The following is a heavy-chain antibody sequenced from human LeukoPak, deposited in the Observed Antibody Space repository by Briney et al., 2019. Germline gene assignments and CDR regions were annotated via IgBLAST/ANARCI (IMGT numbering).Heavy chain of an antibody. V-gene: IGHV1-18*01. D-gene: IGHD6-6*01. J-gene: IGHJ4*02. CDR3: AKAGAYSSSSHFDY. CDR1: GYTFTSYG. Sequence: ASVKVSCKASGYTFTSYGISWVRQAPGQGLERMGWISGYNGNTNYVQKFQGRVTMSPDASTRTAYMALKGLTADGTAVCFLAKAGAYSSSSHFDYWGQGTLVTVSS. CDR2: ISGYNGNT.